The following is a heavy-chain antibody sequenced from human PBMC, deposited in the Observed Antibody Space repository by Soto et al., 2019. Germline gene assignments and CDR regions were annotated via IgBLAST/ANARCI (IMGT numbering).Heavy chain of an antibody. Sequence: PSETLSLTCTVSGGSISSSSYYWGWIRQPPGKELEWIGSIYYSGSTYYNPSLKSRVTISVDTSKNQFSLKLSSVTAADTAVYYCARQYDDFWSGYSLGWFDPWGQGTLVTVSS. CDR1: GGSISSSSYY. J-gene: IGHJ5*02. D-gene: IGHD3-3*01. CDR3: ARQYDDFWSGYSLGWFDP. CDR2: IYYSGST. V-gene: IGHV4-39*01.